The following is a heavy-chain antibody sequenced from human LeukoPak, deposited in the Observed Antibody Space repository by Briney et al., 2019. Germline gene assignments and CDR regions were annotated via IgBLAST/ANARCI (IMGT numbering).Heavy chain of an antibody. Sequence: GGSLRLSCAASGFTFSSYAMSLVRQAPGKGLEWVSAISGSGGSTYYADSVKGRFTISRDNSKNTLYLQMNSLRAEDTAVYYCAKVVDFWSGYPSSDPWGQGTLVTVSS. J-gene: IGHJ5*02. CDR3: AKVVDFWSGYPSSDP. CDR2: ISGSGGST. D-gene: IGHD3-3*01. CDR1: GFTFSSYA. V-gene: IGHV3-23*01.